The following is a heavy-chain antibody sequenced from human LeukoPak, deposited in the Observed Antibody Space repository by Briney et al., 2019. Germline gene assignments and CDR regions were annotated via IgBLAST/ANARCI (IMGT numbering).Heavy chain of an antibody. CDR3: AKDPGYSSGWYYDY. J-gene: IGHJ4*02. CDR1: GFIFNNYA. CDR2: ISGSGGST. Sequence: GGTLRLSCAASGFIFNNYALSWVRPTPGKGLEWVSAISGSGGSTYYADSVKGRFTISRDNSKNTLYLQMNSLRAEDTAVYYCAKDPGYSSGWYYDYWGQGTLVTVSS. V-gene: IGHV3-23*01. D-gene: IGHD6-19*01.